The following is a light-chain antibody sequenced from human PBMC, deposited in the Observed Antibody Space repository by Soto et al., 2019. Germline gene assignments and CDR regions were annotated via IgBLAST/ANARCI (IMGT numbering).Light chain of an antibody. J-gene: IGKJ1*01. CDR2: DAS. CDR3: QQRSNWPWT. Sequence: EIVLTQSPATLSLSPGERATLSCRASPSVSSYLAWYQQKPGQAPRLLIYDASNRATGIPARFSGSGSGTDFTLTISSLEPEDFGVYYCQQRSNWPWTFGQGTKVEIK. V-gene: IGKV3-11*01. CDR1: PSVSSY.